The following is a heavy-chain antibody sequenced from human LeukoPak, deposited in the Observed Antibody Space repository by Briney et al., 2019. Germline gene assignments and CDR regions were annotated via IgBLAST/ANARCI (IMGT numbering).Heavy chain of an antibody. V-gene: IGHV3-11*06. CDR2: ISSSSSYT. D-gene: IGHD2-2*01. Sequence: PGGSLRLSCAASGFTFSDYYMSWIRQAPGKGLEWVSYISSSSSYTNYADSVKGRFTISRDNAKNSLYLQMNSLRAEDTAVYYCASLGYCSSTSCPDYWGQGTLVTVSS. CDR3: ASLGYCSSTSCPDY. CDR1: GFTFSDYY. J-gene: IGHJ4*02.